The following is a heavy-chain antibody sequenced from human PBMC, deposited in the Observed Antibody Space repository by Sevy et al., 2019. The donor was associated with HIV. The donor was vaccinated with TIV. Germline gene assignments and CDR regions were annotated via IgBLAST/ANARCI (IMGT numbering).Heavy chain of an antibody. V-gene: IGHV3-30*04. J-gene: IGHJ4*02. CDR3: ARGVDSRYYFDY. CDR1: GFTFSSYA. CDR2: ISYDGSNK. D-gene: IGHD3-3*01. Sequence: GRSLRLSCAASGFTFSSYAMHWVRQAPGKGLEWVAVISYDGSNKYYADSVKGRFTISRDNSKNTLCLQMNSLRAEDTAVYYCARGVDSRYYFDYWGQGTLVTVSS.